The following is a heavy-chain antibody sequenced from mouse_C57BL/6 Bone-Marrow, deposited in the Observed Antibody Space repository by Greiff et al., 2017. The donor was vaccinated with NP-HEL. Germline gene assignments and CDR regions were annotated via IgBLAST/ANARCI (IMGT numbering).Heavy chain of an antibody. CDR1: GFSFNTYA. J-gene: IGHJ4*01. CDR3: VRQHYYGSSYYYAMDY. V-gene: IGHV10-1*01. D-gene: IGHD1-1*01. CDR2: IRSKSNNYAT. Sequence: DVKLVESGGGLVQPKGSLKLSCAASGFSFNTYAMNWVRQAPGKGLEWVARIRSKSNNYATYYADSVKDRFTISRDDSESMLYLQMNNLKTEDTAMYYCVRQHYYGSSYYYAMDYWGQGTSVTVSS.